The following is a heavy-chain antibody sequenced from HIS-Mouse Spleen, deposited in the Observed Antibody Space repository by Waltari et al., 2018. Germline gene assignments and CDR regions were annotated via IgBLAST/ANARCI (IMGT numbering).Heavy chain of an antibody. V-gene: IGHV1-69*04. CDR2: IIPILGIA. D-gene: IGHD6-13*01. CDR3: ARHPEIAAAVGAFDI. CDR1: GGTFSSYA. J-gene: IGHJ3*02. Sequence: QVQLVQSGAEVKKPGSSVKVSCKASGGTFSSYAISWVRQAPGQGLEWMGRIIPILGIANYAQKFQGRVTITADKSTSTAYMELSSLRSEETAVYYCARHPEIAAAVGAFDIWGQGTMVTVSS.